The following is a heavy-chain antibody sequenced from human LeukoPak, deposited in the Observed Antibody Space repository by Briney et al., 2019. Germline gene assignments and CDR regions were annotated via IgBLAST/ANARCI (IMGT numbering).Heavy chain of an antibody. Sequence: SETLSLTCTVSGGSISSYYWSWIRQPPGEGLEWIGYIYYSGSTNYNPSLKSRVTISVDTSKNQFSLKLSSVTAADTAVYYCARGPQLLWFGELSYWFDPWGQGTLVTVSS. D-gene: IGHD3-10*01. J-gene: IGHJ5*02. CDR1: GGSISSYY. V-gene: IGHV4-59*01. CDR3: ARGPQLLWFGELSYWFDP. CDR2: IYYSGST.